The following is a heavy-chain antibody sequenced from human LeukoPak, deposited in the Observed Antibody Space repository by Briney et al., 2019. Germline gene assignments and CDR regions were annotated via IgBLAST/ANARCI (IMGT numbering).Heavy chain of an antibody. CDR2: ISSSGSTI. Sequence: GGSLRLSCAASGFTFSSYEMNWVRQAPGKGLEWVSYISSSGSTIYYADSVKGRFTISRDNSRNILYLQMNNLGAEDTAIYYCAKDSAPGIAADDYWGQGTLVTVSS. J-gene: IGHJ4*02. CDR1: GFTFSSYE. CDR3: AKDSAPGIAADDY. V-gene: IGHV3-48*03. D-gene: IGHD6-13*01.